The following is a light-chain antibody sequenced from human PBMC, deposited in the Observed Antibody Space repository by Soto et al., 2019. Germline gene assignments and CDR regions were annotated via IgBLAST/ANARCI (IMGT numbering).Light chain of an antibody. V-gene: IGLV2-14*01. CDR2: EVR. Sequence: QSVLTQPASVSGSPGQSITIACTGTNRDVGSYNLVSWYQQRPGEAPKLIISEVRNRHSGISYRFTGSKSGNTASLTISGLQAEDEADYYCSSYTTTSTLVFGGGTKLTVL. CDR1: NRDVGSYNL. CDR3: SSYTTTSTLV. J-gene: IGLJ3*02.